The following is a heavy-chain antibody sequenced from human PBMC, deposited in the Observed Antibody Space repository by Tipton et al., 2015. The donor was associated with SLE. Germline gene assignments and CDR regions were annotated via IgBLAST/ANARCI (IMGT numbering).Heavy chain of an antibody. CDR2: INDSGTT. D-gene: IGHD3-10*01. V-gene: IGHV4-39*07. CDR3: ARRSRFYNYFDY. CDR1: GRSISSSIFR. Sequence: TLSLTCTVSGRSISSSIFRWGWVRQSPGKGLEWIGNINDSGTTYYNPSLKSRVTISVDTSKNQFSLKVTSVTAADTAVYYCARRSRFYNYFDYWGQGTLLTVAS. J-gene: IGHJ4*02.